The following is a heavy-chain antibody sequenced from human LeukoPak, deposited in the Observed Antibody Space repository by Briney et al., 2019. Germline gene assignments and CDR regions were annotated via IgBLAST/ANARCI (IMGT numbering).Heavy chain of an antibody. CDR1: VGSISSSPYY. CDR2: IYYSGST. J-gene: IGHJ4*02. D-gene: IGHD6-19*01. V-gene: IGHV4-39*01. CDR3: ARHASVDGNWPRPLDY. Sequence: SETLSLTCTVSVGSISSSPYYWGWIRQPPGKGLEWIWNIYYSGSTYYNPSLTTRVTISVVTTKNQFSLKLTSVTAADTAVYYCARHASVDGNWPRPLDYWGQGSLVTVSS.